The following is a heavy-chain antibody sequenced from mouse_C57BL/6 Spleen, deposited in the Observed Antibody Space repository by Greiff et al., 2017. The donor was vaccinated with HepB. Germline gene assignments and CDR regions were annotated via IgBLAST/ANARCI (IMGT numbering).Heavy chain of an antibody. CDR1: GYTFTDYY. CDR2: IYPGSGNT. V-gene: IGHV1-76*01. J-gene: IGHJ3*01. CDR3: ARGTYYYGSSYGFAY. D-gene: IGHD1-1*01. Sequence: QVQLKQSGAELVRPGASVKLSCKASGYTFTDYYINWVKQSPGQGLEWIARIYPGSGNTYYNEKFKGKATLTAEKSSSPAYMQLSSLTSEDSAVYFCARGTYYYGSSYGFAYWGQGTLVTVSA.